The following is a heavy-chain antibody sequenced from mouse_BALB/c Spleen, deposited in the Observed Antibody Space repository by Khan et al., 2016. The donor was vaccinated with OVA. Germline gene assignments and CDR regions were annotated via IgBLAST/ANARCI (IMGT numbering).Heavy chain of an antibody. J-gene: IGHJ4*01. CDR1: GFSLTNYA. CDR3: ARRQFPLSLAS. D-gene: IGHD6-1*01. Sequence: VQRVESGPDLVAPSQSLSITCTVSGFSLTNYAIHWVRQPPGKGLEWLVVIWSDGRTTYNSALKSRLSISKVNSKSQVFFKINSIQTDDTAMYYCARRQFPLSLASWGQGISVTVSS. CDR2: IWSDGRT. V-gene: IGHV2-6-2*01.